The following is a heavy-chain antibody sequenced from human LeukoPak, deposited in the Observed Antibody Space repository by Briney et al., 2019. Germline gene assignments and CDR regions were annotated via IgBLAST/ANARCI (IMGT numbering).Heavy chain of an antibody. CDR2: ISGSGGST. CDR1: GFTFSSYA. D-gene: IGHD2-2*01. J-gene: IGHJ4*02. CDR3: AKVGIYCSSTSCQGTDY. Sequence: GGSLRLSCVASGFTFSSYAMSWVRQAPGKGLEWVSAISGSGGSTYYADSVKGRFTISRDNSKNTLYLQMNSLRAEDTAVYYCAKVGIYCSSTSCQGTDYWGQGTLVTVSS. V-gene: IGHV3-23*01.